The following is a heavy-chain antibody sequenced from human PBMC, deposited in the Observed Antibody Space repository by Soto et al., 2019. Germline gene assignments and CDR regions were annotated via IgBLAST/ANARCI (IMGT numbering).Heavy chain of an antibody. Sequence: EVQLVESGGGLVQPGGSLRLSCAASGFTFIAYSMNWVRQAPGKGLEWVALIGSTGSGTYYADSVMGRFTISRDNSRNSVYLQKGSLTADDTAVYHCARARPASGPSYALDLWGKGTVVTVSS. CDR3: ARARPASGPSYALDL. CDR2: IGSTGSGT. V-gene: IGHV3-48*04. J-gene: IGHJ3*01. CDR1: GFTFIAYS.